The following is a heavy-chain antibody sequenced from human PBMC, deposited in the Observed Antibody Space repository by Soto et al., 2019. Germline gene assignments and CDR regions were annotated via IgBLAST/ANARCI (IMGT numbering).Heavy chain of an antibody. Sequence: ESGGGLVQPGRSLRLSCAASGFTFDDYAMHWVRQAPGKGLEWVSGISWNSGSIGYADSVKGRFTISRDNAKNSLYLQMNSLRAEDTALYYCAKDKDDYGDYGVYYFDYWGQGTLVTVSS. V-gene: IGHV3-9*01. CDR1: GFTFDDYA. D-gene: IGHD4-17*01. CDR3: AKDKDDYGDYGVYYFDY. CDR2: ISWNSGSI. J-gene: IGHJ4*02.